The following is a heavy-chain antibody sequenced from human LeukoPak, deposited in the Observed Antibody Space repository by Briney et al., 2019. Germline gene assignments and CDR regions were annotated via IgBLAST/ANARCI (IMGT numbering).Heavy chain of an antibody. J-gene: IGHJ4*02. D-gene: IGHD3-10*01. CDR3: ARRSGYYYGSGSYYNGKYYFDY. CDR1: GGSISSYY. Sequence: PSETLSLTCTVSGGSISSYYWSWIRQPPGKGLEWIGYIHYRGSTHYNPSLKSRVTISVDTSKNQFSLKLSSVTAADTAVYYCARRSGYYYGSGSYYNGKYYFDYWGQGTLVTVSS. V-gene: IGHV4-59*12. CDR2: IHYRGST.